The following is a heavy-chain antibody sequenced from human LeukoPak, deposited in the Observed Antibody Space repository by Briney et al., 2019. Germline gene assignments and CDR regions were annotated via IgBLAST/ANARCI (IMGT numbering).Heavy chain of an antibody. CDR2: VSGSNSYI. CDR3: ARDERLLSFLK. J-gene: IGHJ4*02. D-gene: IGHD3-3*01. Sequence: GGSLRLSCAASGFTFSSYSMNWVRQAPGKGLEWVSSVSGSNSYIYYADSMKGRFTISRDNAKNTLYLQMNSLRAEDTAIYYCARDERLLSFLKWGQGTLVTVSS. V-gene: IGHV3-21*04. CDR1: GFTFSSYS.